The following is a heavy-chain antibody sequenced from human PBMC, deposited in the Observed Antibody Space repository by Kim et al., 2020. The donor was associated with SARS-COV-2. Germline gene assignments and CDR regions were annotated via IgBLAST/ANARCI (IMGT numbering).Heavy chain of an antibody. CDR3: ARGRQQWPRIIVDV. CDR1: GDSVSSNNSA. V-gene: IGHV6-1*01. CDR2: TYYWSKWYY. D-gene: IGHD6-19*01. Sequence: SQTLSLTCVISGDSVSSNNSAWYWIRQSPSRGLEWLGRTYYWSKWYYDYAVSVKSRIIIAPDTSKNQFSLQLNSVTSEDTAVYFCARGRQQWPRIIVDVWGQGTTVIVSS. J-gene: IGHJ6*02.